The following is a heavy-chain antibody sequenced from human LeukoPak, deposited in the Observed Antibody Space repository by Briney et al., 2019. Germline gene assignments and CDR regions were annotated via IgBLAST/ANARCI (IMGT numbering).Heavy chain of an antibody. D-gene: IGHD6-13*01. J-gene: IGHJ4*02. CDR3: ARGGKSSSSWYEDY. CDR2: ISGSGGST. CDR1: GFSSYA. Sequence: PGGSLRLSCAASGFSSYAMSWVRQAPGKGLEWVSAISGSGGSTYYADSVKGRFTISRDNSKNTLYLQMNSLRAEDTAVYYCARGGKSSSSWYEDYWGQGTLVTVSS. V-gene: IGHV3-23*01.